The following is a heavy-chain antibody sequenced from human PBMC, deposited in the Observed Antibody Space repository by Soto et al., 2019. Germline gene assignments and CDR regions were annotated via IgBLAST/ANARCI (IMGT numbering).Heavy chain of an antibody. D-gene: IGHD3-3*01. J-gene: IGHJ5*02. CDR3: ARDPNYDFWSGPQNNWFDP. Sequence: ASVKVSCKASGYTFTSYGISWVRQAPGQGLEWMGWISAYNGNTNYAQKPQGRVTMTTDTSTSTAYMELRSLRSDDTAVYYCARDPNYDFWSGPQNNWFDPWGQGTLVTVSS. V-gene: IGHV1-18*04. CDR1: GYTFTSYG. CDR2: ISAYNGNT.